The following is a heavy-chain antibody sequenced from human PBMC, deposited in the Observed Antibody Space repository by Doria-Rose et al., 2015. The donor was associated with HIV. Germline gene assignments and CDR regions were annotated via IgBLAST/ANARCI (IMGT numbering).Heavy chain of an antibody. J-gene: IGHJ4*02. CDR1: GASVSSRGYY. CDR2: TYYTGTS. V-gene: IGHV4-31*11. Sequence: PSETLSLTCGVSGASVSSRGYYWNWIRQVPGKGLESLGYTYYTGTSDYSPSLKSRLNMAVDTSKNQFSLKLSFVTVADTAVYYCARMGSYRELDYWGQGALVIVSA. D-gene: IGHD3-3*01. CDR3: ARMGSYRELDY.